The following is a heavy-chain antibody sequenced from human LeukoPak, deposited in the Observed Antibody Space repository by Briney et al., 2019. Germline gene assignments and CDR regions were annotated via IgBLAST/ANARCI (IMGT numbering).Heavy chain of an antibody. V-gene: IGHV3-30*04. J-gene: IGHJ4*02. CDR3: AREGYYYDSSGRNYYFDY. CDR1: GFTFSSYA. CDR2: ISYDGSNK. D-gene: IGHD3-22*01. Sequence: GGSLRLSCAASGFTFSSYAMHWVRQAPGKGLEWVAVISYDGSNKYYADSVKGRFTISRDNAKNSLYLQMNSLRAEDTAVYYCAREGYYYDSSGRNYYFDYWGQGTLVTVSS.